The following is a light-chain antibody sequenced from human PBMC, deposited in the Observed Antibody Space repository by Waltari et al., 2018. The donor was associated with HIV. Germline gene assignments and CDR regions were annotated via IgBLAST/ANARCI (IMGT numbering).Light chain of an antibody. CDR2: DVN. CDR1: SSDVGAYDY. Sequence: SALTQPRSVSGSPGQSVTISCTGTSSDVGAYDYVSWYQQHPGKAPKLMIYDVNKSPPGVPDPCSGSKSGNTASLTISGLQAGDEADYYCCSYAGSYTSSVLFGGGTKLTVL. V-gene: IGLV2-11*01. CDR3: CSYAGSYTSSVL. J-gene: IGLJ2*01.